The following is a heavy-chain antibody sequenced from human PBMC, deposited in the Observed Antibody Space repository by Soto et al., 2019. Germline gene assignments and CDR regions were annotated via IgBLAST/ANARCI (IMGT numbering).Heavy chain of an antibody. Sequence: SETLSLTCTVSGGSISSGGYYWSWIRQHPGKGLEWIGYIYYSGSTYYNPSLKSRVTISVDTSKNQFSLKLSSVTAADTAVYYCARGPAREYISSPTGWFDPWGQGTLVTVSS. CDR1: GGSISSGGYY. CDR2: IYYSGST. V-gene: IGHV4-31*03. CDR3: ARGPAREYISSPTGWFDP. J-gene: IGHJ5*02. D-gene: IGHD6-6*01.